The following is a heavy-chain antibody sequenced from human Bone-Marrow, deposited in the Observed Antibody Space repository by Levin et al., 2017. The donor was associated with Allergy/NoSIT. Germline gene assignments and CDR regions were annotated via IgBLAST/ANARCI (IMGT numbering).Heavy chain of an antibody. CDR2: VYHTGTT. CDR1: GYSISSNYY. J-gene: IGHJ4*02. Sequence: SQTLSLTCAVSGYSISSNYYWGWIRQPPGKGLEWIGNVYHTGTTNYNPTLKSRVSISVDPSKNHFSLRLTSVTAADTAVYYCARDLYSDFFNGYYTLEFDFWGQGALVIVSS. CDR3: ARDLYSDFFNGYYTLEFDF. D-gene: IGHD3-3*01. V-gene: IGHV4-38-2*02.